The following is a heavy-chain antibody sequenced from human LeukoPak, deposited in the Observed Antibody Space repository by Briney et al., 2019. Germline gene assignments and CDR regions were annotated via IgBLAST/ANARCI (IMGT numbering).Heavy chain of an antibody. V-gene: IGHV4-38-2*02. J-gene: IGHJ4*02. Sequence: SETLSLTCTVSGYSISSGYYWGWIRQPPGKGLEWIGIIYHSGSTYYNPSLKSRVTISVDTTKNQFSLKLSSVTAADTAVYYCARDQEDFWSGYYGSFDYWGQGTLVTVSS. D-gene: IGHD3-3*01. CDR1: GYSISSGYY. CDR2: IYHSGST. CDR3: ARDQEDFWSGYYGSFDY.